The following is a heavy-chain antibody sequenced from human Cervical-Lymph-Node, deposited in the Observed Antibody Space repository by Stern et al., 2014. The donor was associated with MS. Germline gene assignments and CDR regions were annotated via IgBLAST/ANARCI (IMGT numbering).Heavy chain of an antibody. Sequence: QVQLQESGPGLVKPSQILSLTCTVSGGAISSGGYYWTWIRQLPGKGLEWIGYISYSGNTYNTPSLKSRVTISADTSKNQFSLKLSSVTAADTAVYYCARDGPQVGAGSFDIWGRGTMVTVSS. CDR2: ISYSGNT. CDR1: GGAISSGGYY. D-gene: IGHD1-26*01. CDR3: ARDGPQVGAGSFDI. V-gene: IGHV4-31*03. J-gene: IGHJ3*02.